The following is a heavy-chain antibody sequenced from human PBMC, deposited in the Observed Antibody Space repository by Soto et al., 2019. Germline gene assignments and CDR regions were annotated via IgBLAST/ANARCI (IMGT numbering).Heavy chain of an antibody. D-gene: IGHD2-15*01. CDR3: AKDYCSGGSCYQPFYYYYGMDV. CDR2: IIGSGGST. V-gene: IGHV3-23*01. Sequence: AGGSLRLSCAASGFTFSSYAMSWVRQAPGKGLEWVSAIIGSGGSTYYADSVKGRFTISRDNSKNTLYLQMNSLRAEDTAVYYCAKDYCSGGSCYQPFYYYYGMDVWGQGTTVTVSS. J-gene: IGHJ6*02. CDR1: GFTFSSYA.